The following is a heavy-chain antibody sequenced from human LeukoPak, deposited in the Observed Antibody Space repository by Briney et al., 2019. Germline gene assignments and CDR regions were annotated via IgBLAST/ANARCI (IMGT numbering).Heavy chain of an antibody. J-gene: IGHJ4*02. V-gene: IGHV1-2*02. CDR3: ARFYCSSTSCEFDY. CDR1: GYTFTGYY. CDR2: INPNSGGT. Sequence: GASVKVSCKASGYTFTGYYMHWVRQAPGQGLEWMGWINPNSGGTNYAQKFQGRVTMTRDTSISTAYMELSRLRSDDTAVYSCARFYCSSTSCEFDYWGPGTLVTVSS. D-gene: IGHD2-2*01.